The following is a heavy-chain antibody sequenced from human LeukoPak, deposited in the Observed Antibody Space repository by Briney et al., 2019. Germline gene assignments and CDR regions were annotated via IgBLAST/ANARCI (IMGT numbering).Heavy chain of an antibody. CDR2: ISGSNGNT. Sequence: ASVKVSCKASSYTFTRYGISWVRQAPGQGLEWMGWISGSNGNTNYAQKFQGRVSMTADTSTSTAYMELRSLRSDDTAVYYCARGGRADFVAVVPGHFDYWGQGTLVTVSS. V-gene: IGHV1-18*01. D-gene: IGHD6-19*01. CDR1: SYTFTRYG. J-gene: IGHJ4*02. CDR3: ARGGRADFVAVVPGHFDY.